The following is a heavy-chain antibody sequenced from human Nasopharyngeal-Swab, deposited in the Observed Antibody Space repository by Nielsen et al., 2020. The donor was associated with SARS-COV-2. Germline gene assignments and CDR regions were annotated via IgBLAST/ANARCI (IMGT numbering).Heavy chain of an antibody. CDR1: GDGVSSNSAA. CDR3: ARVWSSSSGDAFDI. V-gene: IGHV6-1*01. Sequence: LRLSCAISGDGVSSNSAAWNWIRQSPSRGLEWLGRTYYRSKWYNDYAVSVKSRITINPDTSKNQFSLQLNSVTPEDTAVYYCARVWSSSSGDAFDIWGQGTMVTVSS. D-gene: IGHD6-6*01. CDR2: TYYRSKWYN. J-gene: IGHJ3*02.